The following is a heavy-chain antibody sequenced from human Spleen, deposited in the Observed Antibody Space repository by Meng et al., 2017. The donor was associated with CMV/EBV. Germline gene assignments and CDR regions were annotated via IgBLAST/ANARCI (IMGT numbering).Heavy chain of an antibody. CDR1: FINYG. D-gene: IGHD2/OR15-2a*01. V-gene: IGHV1-18*01. CDR3: ARARGRVVIEPTSGTGWFDP. J-gene: IGHJ5*02. Sequence: FINYGINWVRQAPGQGLEWMGWISPYNENTKYAQKLQGRVTLTTNTSTSSADMELTSLRSDDTAVYYCARARGRVVIEPTSGTGWFDPWGQGTLVTVSS. CDR2: ISPYNENT.